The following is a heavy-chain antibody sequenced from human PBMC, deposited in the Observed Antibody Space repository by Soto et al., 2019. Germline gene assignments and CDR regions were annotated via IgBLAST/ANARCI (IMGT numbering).Heavy chain of an antibody. V-gene: IGHV3-11*01. CDR2: ISSSGSTI. Sequence: GGSLRLSCAASGFTFSDYYMSWIRQAPGKGLEWVSDISSSGSTIKYADSVKGRFSISRDNAKNSLYLQMNSLRAEDTAVYYCARDGAPYYDILTGYSWFDPWGQGTLVTVSS. J-gene: IGHJ5*02. CDR3: ARDGAPYYDILTGYSWFDP. CDR1: GFTFSDYY. D-gene: IGHD3-9*01.